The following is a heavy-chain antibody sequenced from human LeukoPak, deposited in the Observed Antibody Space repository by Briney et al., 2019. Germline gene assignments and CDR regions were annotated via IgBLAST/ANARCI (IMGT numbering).Heavy chain of an antibody. J-gene: IGHJ4*02. D-gene: IGHD6-6*01. CDR2: INPNDAGT. Sequence: ASVKASCKASGYTFTGYYMHWVRQAPGQGLEWGEWINPNDAGTNDEQKFHGRVTMTRATSITKAYMELSRLRSDDTAVYYCARDRLAARGTFDYWGQGTLVTVSS. V-gene: IGHV1-2*02. CDR3: ARDRLAARGTFDY. CDR1: GYTFTGYY.